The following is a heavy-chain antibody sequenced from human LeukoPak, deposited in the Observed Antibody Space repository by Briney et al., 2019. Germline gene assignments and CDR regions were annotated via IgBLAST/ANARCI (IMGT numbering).Heavy chain of an antibody. V-gene: IGHV3-21*01. CDR2: ISSDSTYT. CDR3: ARVRRDGYYFDS. J-gene: IGHJ4*02. Sequence: GGSLRLSCVVSGFTLKTFKMNWVRQTPGQGLEWVSSISSDSTYTSYADSVKGRFTISGDNAKNSMYLQMDRLRAEDTAVYYCARVRRDGYYFDSWGQGTLVTVSS. D-gene: IGHD5-24*01. CDR1: GFTLKTFK.